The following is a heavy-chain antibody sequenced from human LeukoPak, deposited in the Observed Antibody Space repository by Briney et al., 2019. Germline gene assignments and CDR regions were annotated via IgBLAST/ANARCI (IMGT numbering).Heavy chain of an antibody. Sequence: GGSLRLSCAASGLTFSTYWMNWVRQAPGKGLEWVAHIKEDGSEKYYVDSVKGRFTISRDNAKNSVYLQMNSLRAEDTAIYYCARNARGPGDYWGQGTVVTVSS. CDR2: IKEDGSEK. J-gene: IGHJ4*02. V-gene: IGHV3-7*01. CDR3: ARNARGPGDY. CDR1: GLTFSTYW. D-gene: IGHD2-2*01.